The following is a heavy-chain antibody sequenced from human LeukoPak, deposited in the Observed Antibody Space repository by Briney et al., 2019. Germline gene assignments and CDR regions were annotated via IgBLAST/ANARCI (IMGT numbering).Heavy chain of an antibody. J-gene: IGHJ4*02. CDR2: IYYSGST. D-gene: IGHD6-19*01. CDR1: GGSISSYY. CDR3: ARERGEEYSSGWYKRNYFDN. V-gene: IGHV4-59*12. Sequence: SETLSLTCTVSGGSISSYYWSWIRQPPGKGLEWIRYIYYSGSTNYNPSLKSRVTISVDTSKNQFSLKLSSVTAADMAVYYCARERGEEYSSGWYKRNYFDNWGQGTRVTVSS.